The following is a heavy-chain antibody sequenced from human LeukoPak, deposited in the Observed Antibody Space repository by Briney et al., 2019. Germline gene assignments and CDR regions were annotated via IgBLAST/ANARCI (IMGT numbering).Heavy chain of an antibody. CDR1: GYTFTGYY. Sequence: ASVKVSCKASGYTFTGYYMHWVRQAPGQGLEWMGWINPNSGGTNYAQKFQGRVTMTRDTSISTAYMERSRLRSDDTAVYYCARDSYYDSSGYYYVGGMDVWGQGATVTVSS. CDR2: INPNSGGT. CDR3: ARDSYYDSSGYYYVGGMDV. J-gene: IGHJ6*02. D-gene: IGHD3-22*01. V-gene: IGHV1-2*02.